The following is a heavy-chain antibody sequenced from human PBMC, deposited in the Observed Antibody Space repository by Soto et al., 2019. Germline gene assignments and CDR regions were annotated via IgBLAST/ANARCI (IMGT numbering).Heavy chain of an antibody. J-gene: IGHJ6*02. CDR1: GGTFSSYA. CDR2: IIPIFGTA. V-gene: IGHV1-69*06. Sequence: QVQLVQSGAEVKKPGSSVKVSCKASGGTFSSYAISWVRQAPGQGLEWMGGIIPIFGTANYAQKFQGRVTITADKSTSTAYMELSSLRSEDTAVYYCASPVRRVGGILQPYNYYCMDVWGQGTTFTVSS. D-gene: IGHD1-26*01. CDR3: ASPVRRVGGILQPYNYYCMDV.